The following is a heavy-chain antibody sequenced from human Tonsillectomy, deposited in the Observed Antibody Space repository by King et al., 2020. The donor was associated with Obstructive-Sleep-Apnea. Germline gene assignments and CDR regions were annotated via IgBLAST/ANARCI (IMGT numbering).Heavy chain of an antibody. J-gene: IGHJ4*02. D-gene: IGHD6-13*01. CDR2: IWYDGSNK. V-gene: IGHV3-33*06. CDR3: AKDRYSSSWKYFDY. Sequence: VQLVESGGGVVQPGRSLRLSCAASGFTFSSFGMHWVRQAPGKGLEWVTLIWYDGSNKYYADSVKGRFTISRDNSKNTLYLQMNSLRAEDTAVYYCAKDRYSSSWKYFDYWGQGTLVTVSS. CDR1: GFTFSSFG.